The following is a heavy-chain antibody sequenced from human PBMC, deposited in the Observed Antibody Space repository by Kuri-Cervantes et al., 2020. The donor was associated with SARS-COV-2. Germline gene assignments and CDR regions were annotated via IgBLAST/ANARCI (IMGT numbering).Heavy chain of an antibody. D-gene: IGHD1-1*01. CDR3: VRDGDHWNFDY. Sequence: GESLKISCAAPGFTFSSYWMHWVRQAPGKGLVWVSRINPDGSYTNNADSVKGRFTLSRDNAKNMLFLQMNSLRAEDTAVYYCVRDGDHWNFDYWGQGTLVTVSS. CDR1: GFTFSSYW. J-gene: IGHJ4*02. V-gene: IGHV3-74*01. CDR2: INPDGSYT.